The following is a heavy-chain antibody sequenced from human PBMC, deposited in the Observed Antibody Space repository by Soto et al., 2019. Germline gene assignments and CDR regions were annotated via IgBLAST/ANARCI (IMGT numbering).Heavy chain of an antibody. CDR1: GGSISNFY. Sequence: SETLSLTCTVSGGSISNFYWGWIRQPPGKGLEWIGYISYSGNTNYNPSLKSRVSISVDTSKNQLSLNLTSVTAADTAVYYCARAPMVLSRSYFDSWGQGTPVTVSS. J-gene: IGHJ4*02. D-gene: IGHD2-8*01. CDR3: ARAPMVLSRSYFDS. V-gene: IGHV4-59*01. CDR2: ISYSGNT.